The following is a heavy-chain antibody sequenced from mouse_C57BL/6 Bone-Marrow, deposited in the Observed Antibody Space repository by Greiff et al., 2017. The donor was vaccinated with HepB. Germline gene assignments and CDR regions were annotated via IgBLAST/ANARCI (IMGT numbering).Heavy chain of an antibody. CDR2: RWSGGST. Sequence: QVQLQQSGPGLVQPSQSLSITCTVSGFSLTSYGVHWVRQSPGKGLEWLGVRWSGGSTDYNAAFISRLSISKDNSKSQVFFKMNRLQADDTAIYYCARNRGCPDITTVSPYAMDYWGQGPSVTVSS. CDR3: ARNRGCPDITTVSPYAMDY. CDR1: GFSLTSYG. D-gene: IGHD1-1*01. J-gene: IGHJ4*01. V-gene: IGHV2-2*01.